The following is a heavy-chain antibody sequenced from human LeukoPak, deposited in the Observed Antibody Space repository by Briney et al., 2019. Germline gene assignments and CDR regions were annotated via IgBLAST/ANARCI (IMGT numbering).Heavy chain of an antibody. D-gene: IGHD6-19*01. CDR2: IDTSGST. CDR3: ARGGSGWSYYFDY. CDR1: GGSISSGSYY. V-gene: IGHV4-61*02. J-gene: IGHJ4*02. Sequence: PSETLSLTCTVSGGSISSGSYYWSWIRQPAGKGLEWIGRIDTSGSTNNNPSLKSPATISVDTSKNQFSLKLSSVTAADTAVYYCARGGSGWSYYFDYWGQGTLVTVSS.